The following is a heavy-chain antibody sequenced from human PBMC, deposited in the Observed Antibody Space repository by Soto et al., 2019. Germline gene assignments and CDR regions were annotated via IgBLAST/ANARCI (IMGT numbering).Heavy chain of an antibody. CDR1: GFTFSSYA. CDR2: ISGSGGST. J-gene: IGHJ4*02. V-gene: IGHV3-23*01. CDR3: AKLGSRSQRDLGY. D-gene: IGHD6-13*01. Sequence: EVQLLESGGGLVQPGGSLRLSCAASGFTFSSYAMSWVRQAPGKGLEWVSAISGSGGSTYYADSVKGRFTIARDNSKNTLYLQMNSLRAEDTVVYYCAKLGSRSQRDLGYWGQGTLVTVSS.